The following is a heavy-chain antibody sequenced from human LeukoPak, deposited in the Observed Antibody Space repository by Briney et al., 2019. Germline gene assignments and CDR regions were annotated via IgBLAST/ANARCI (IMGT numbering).Heavy chain of an antibody. J-gene: IGHJ5*02. V-gene: IGHV1-2*02. D-gene: IGHD3-16*02. Sequence: ASVKVSCKASGYTFTGYYMHWVRQAPGQGLEWMGWINPNSGGTNYAQKFQGRVTMTRDTSISTAYMELSRLRSDDTAVYYCARDRYDYVWGSYRLWASSNWFDPWGQGTLVTVSS. CDR1: GYTFTGYY. CDR2: INPNSGGT. CDR3: ARDRYDYVWGSYRLWASSNWFDP.